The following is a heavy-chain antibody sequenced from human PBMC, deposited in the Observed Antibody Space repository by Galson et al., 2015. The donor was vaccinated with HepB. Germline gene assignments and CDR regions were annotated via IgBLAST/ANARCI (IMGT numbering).Heavy chain of an antibody. CDR2: ISAYNGNT. J-gene: IGHJ3*02. CDR1: GYTFTSYG. Sequence: CKASGYTFTSYGISWVRQAPGQGLEWMGWISAYNGNTNYAQKLQGRVTMTTDTSTSTAYMELSSLRSEDTAVYYCATALKKPNIVVVPAAIRFGAFDIWGQGTMVTVSS. D-gene: IGHD2-2*01. CDR3: ATALKKPNIVVVPAAIRFGAFDI. V-gene: IGHV1-18*01.